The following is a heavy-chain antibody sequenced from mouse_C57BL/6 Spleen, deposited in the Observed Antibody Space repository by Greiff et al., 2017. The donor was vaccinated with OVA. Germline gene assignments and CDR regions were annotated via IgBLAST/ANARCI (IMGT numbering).Heavy chain of an antibody. J-gene: IGHJ4*01. D-gene: IGHD4-1*01. V-gene: IGHV10-3*01. CDR2: IRSKSSNYAT. CDR1: GFTFNTYA. CDR3: VRESKKNWDDAMDY. Sequence: EVQGVESGGGLVQPKGSLKLSCAASGFTFNTYAMHWVRQAPGKGLEWVARIRSKSSNYATYYADSVKDRFTISRDDSQSMLYLQMNNLKTEDTAMYYCVRESKKNWDDAMDYWGQGTSVTVSS.